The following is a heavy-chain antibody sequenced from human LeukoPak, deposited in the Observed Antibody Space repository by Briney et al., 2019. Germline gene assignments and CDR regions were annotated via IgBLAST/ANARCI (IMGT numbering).Heavy chain of an antibody. D-gene: IGHD3-10*01. CDR3: ARGRGYLDY. CDR1: GFTFDDYG. V-gene: IGHV3-23*01. CDR2: ISGSGGST. J-gene: IGHJ4*02. Sequence: GGSLRLSCAASGFTFDDYGMSWVRQAPGKGLEWVSAISGSGGSTYYADSVKGRFTISRDNSKNTLYLQMNSLRAEDTAVYYCARGRGYLDYWGQGTLVTVSS.